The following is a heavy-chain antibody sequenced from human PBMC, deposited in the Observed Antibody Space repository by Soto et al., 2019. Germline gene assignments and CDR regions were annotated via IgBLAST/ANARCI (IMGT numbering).Heavy chain of an antibody. Sequence: ASVKVSCKASGYTFTSYGISWVRQAPGQGLEWMGWISPYNGNTNYAQKLQGRVTMTTDTSTRTAYMELRSLRSDDTAVYYCARSPPSVITSSHDAFDIWGQGTRVAASS. J-gene: IGHJ3*02. CDR3: ARSPPSVITSSHDAFDI. D-gene: IGHD3-22*01. V-gene: IGHV1-18*04. CDR2: ISPYNGNT. CDR1: GYTFTSYG.